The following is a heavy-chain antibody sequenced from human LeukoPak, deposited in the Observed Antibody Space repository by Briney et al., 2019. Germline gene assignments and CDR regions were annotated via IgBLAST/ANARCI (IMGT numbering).Heavy chain of an antibody. J-gene: IGHJ4*02. CDR3: ARTTYYDSSGYYWGYFDY. Sequence: SETLSLTCTVSGGSISSYYWSWIRQPPGKGLEWIGYISYSGSTNYNPSLKSRVTISVDTSKNQFSLKLSSVTAADTAVYYCARTTYYDSSGYYWGYFDYWGQGTLVTVSS. CDR1: GGSISSYY. D-gene: IGHD3-22*01. CDR2: ISYSGST. V-gene: IGHV4-59*08.